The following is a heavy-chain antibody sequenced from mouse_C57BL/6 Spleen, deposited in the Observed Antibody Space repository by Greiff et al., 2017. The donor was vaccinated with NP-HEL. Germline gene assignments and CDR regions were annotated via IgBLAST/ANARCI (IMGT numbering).Heavy chain of an antibody. CDR2: IYPGSGST. Sequence: VQLQQPGAELVKPGASVKMSCKASGYTFTSYWITWVKQRPGQGLEWIGDIYPGSGSTNYNEKFKSKATLTVDTSSSTAYMQLSSLTSEDSAVYYCARSFYSIQDDGFAYWGQGTLVTVSA. CDR3: ARSFYSIQDDGFAY. V-gene: IGHV1-55*01. CDR1: GYTFTSYW. D-gene: IGHD2-5*01. J-gene: IGHJ3*01.